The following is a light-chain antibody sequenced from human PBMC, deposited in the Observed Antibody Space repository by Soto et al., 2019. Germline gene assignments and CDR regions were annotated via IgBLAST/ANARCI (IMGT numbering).Light chain of an antibody. CDR1: SSNIGSNY. J-gene: IGLJ3*02. Sequence: QSALTQPPSVSAAPGQKVTISCSGSSSNIGSNYVSWYQQLPGTAPKLLIFDNNKRPSGIPDRISGSKSATSATLGITGLQTGDEADYYCATWDSSLSAGVFGGGTKLTVL. CDR2: DNN. CDR3: ATWDSSLSAGV. V-gene: IGLV1-51*01.